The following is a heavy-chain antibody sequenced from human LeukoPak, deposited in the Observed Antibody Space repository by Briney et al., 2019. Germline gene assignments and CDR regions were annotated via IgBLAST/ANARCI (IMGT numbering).Heavy chain of an antibody. J-gene: IGHJ4*02. D-gene: IGHD3-16*01. CDR2: IYYSGST. CDR3: ARDRGLGAFDY. CDR1: GGSINTYY. Sequence: SETLSLTCSVSGGSINTYYWSWIRQPPGKGLEWIGYIYYSGSTYYNPSLKSRVTISVDTSKNQFSLKLSSVTAADTAVYYCARDRGLGAFDYWGQGTLVTVSS. V-gene: IGHV4-59*12.